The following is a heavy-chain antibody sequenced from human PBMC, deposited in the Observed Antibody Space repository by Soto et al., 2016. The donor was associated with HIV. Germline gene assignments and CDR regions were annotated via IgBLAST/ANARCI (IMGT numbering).Heavy chain of an antibody. CDR3: ARDRSFWSGSLYY. Sequence: EVQLVESGGGLVQPGGSLRLSCAASGFTVSSNSMSWVRQAPGKGLEWVSVIYSGGSTYHADSVKGRFTISRDNSKNTLYLQMNSLRADDTAVYYCARDRSFWSGSLYYWGQGTLVTVSS. V-gene: IGHV3-66*01. CDR2: IYSGGST. D-gene: IGHD3-3*01. CDR1: GFTVSSNS. J-gene: IGHJ4*02.